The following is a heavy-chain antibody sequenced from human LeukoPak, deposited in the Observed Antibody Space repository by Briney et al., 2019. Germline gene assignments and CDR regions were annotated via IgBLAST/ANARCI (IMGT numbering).Heavy chain of an antibody. Sequence: GGSLRLSCTASGFSVSHNYMNWVRQAPGKVLEWDALIYSGGNTPYADSVKGRFTISRDNSKNTLYLQMSSLRVEDTAVYYCTRDTPGIAASVSGGWGQGTLVTVSS. D-gene: IGHD6-13*01. V-gene: IGHV3-53*01. CDR3: TRDTPGIAASVSGG. CDR1: GFSVSHNY. CDR2: IYSGGNT. J-gene: IGHJ4*02.